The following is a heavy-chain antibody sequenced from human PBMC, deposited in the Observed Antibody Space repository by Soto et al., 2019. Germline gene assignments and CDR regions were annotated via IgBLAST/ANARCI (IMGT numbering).Heavy chain of an antibody. J-gene: IGHJ5*02. CDR3: GRAAGKNWFDP. D-gene: IGHD6-19*01. CDR1: GYTFTSYA. Sequence: ASVKVSCKASGYTFTSYAMHWVRQAPGQRLEWMGWINAGNGNTKYSQRFQGRVTITRDTSASTAYMELSSLRSEDTAVYYCGRAAGKNWFDPWGQGTLVTVSS. V-gene: IGHV1-3*01. CDR2: INAGNGNT.